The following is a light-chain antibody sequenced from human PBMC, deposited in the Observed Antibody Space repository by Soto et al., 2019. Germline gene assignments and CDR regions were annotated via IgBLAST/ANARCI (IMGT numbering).Light chain of an antibody. Sequence: DIQMTQSPSSLSASVGDRVTITCRASQSISSYLNWYQQKPGKAPKLLIYAASSLQSGVPSRFSGSGSGTEFTLTISSLQPEDFAVYYCEQYNNWFSITFGQGTRLEIK. J-gene: IGKJ5*01. V-gene: IGKV1-39*01. CDR1: QSISSY. CDR2: AAS. CDR3: EQYNNWFSIT.